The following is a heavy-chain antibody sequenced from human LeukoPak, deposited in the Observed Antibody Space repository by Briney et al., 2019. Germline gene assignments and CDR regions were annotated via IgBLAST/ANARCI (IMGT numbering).Heavy chain of an antibody. CDR3: ARLEDRYYYYGMDV. D-gene: IGHD2-15*01. J-gene: IGHJ6*02. V-gene: IGHV4-59*08. CDR1: GGSISSYY. CDR2: ICYSGST. Sequence: PSETLSLTCTVSGGSISSYYWSWIRQPPGKGLEWIGYICYSGSTNYNPSLKSRVTISVDTSKNQFSLKLSSVTAADTAVYYCARLEDRYYYYGMDVWGQGTTVTVSS.